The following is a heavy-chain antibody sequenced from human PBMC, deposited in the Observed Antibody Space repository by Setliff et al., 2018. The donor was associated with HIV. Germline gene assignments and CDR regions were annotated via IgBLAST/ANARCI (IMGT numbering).Heavy chain of an antibody. V-gene: IGHV1-18*01. CDR2: ISPYNGDT. CDR1: GYRFNTYG. D-gene: IGHD3-22*01. CDR3: VRGVTRDISGYYRDEYFQH. Sequence: ASVKVSCKASGYRFNTYGISWVRQAPGQGLEWMGWISPYNGDTRFAQSLQGRVTLTTDTSTNTAYMEMRTLRSDDTAVYYCVRGVTRDISGYYRDEYFQHLGQGTPLTVSS. J-gene: IGHJ1*01.